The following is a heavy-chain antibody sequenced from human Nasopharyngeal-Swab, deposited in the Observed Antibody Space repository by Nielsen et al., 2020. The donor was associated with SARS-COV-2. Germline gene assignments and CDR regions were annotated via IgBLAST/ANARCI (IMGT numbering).Heavy chain of an antibody. CDR3: AKLRDDGPDY. CDR2: ISWNSGSI. J-gene: IGHJ4*02. CDR1: GFTFDDYA. Sequence: GGSLRLSCAASGFTFDDYAMHWVRQAPGKGLEWVSGISWNSGSIGYADSVKGRFTISRDNAKNSLYLQMNSLRAEDTALYYCAKLRDDGPDYWGQGTLVTVSS. D-gene: IGHD3-16*01. V-gene: IGHV3-9*01.